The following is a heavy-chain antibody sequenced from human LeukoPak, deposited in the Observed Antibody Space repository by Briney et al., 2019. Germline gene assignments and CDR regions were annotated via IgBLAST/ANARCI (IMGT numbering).Heavy chain of an antibody. CDR2: MHPTGGST. CDR1: GCTFSGHY. V-gene: IGHV1-46*01. D-gene: IGHD5-18*01. Sequence: ASVKISCKASGCTFSGHYIHWVRQAPGQGLEWMGVMHPTGGSTNYAQRFEGRVTMTRDTSTSTVYMELRSLTSEDTAVYYCARDDFDTAMVYNYFDPWGQGTLVTVSS. CDR3: ARDDFDTAMVYNYFDP. J-gene: IGHJ5*02.